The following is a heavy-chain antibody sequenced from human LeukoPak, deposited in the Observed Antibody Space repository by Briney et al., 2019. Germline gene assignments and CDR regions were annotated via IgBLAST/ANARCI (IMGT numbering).Heavy chain of an antibody. CDR2: VSHDGRNQ. V-gene: IGHV3-30*04. D-gene: IGHD5-24*01. CDR3: GRDPSARVTIDF. CDR1: GFTFSNYA. J-gene: IGHJ4*02. Sequence: GGSLRLSCAASGFTFSNYAMHWVRQAPGKGLEWVAIVSHDGRNQYYAESVKGRFTISRDSSKNTVSLQMNSLRAGDSALYYCGRDPSARVTIDFWGQGSLVTVSS.